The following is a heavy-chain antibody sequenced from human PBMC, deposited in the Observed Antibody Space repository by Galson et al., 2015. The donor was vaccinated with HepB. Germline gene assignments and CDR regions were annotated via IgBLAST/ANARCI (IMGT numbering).Heavy chain of an antibody. CDR2: MNPNSGNT. J-gene: IGHJ6*03. D-gene: IGHD3-3*01. CDR3: ARGGFNSGITIFGVVWDVYYYYYMDV. V-gene: IGHV1-8*01. CDR1: GYTFTSYD. Sequence: SVKVSCKASGYTFTSYDINWVRQATGQGLEWMGWMNPNSGNTGYAQKFQGRVTMTRNTSISTAYMELSSLRSEDTAVYYCARGGFNSGITIFGVVWDVYYYYYMDVWGKGSTVTVSS.